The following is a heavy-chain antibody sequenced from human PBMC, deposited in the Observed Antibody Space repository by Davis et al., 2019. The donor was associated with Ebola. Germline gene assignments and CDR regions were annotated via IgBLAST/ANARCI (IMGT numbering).Heavy chain of an antibody. Sequence: SVKVSCKASRYTFTGYYIHWVRQAPGQGLEWMGWINPNSGGTNYAQKFQGRVTMTRDTSISTAYMELSRLRSDDTAVYYCARESYGHPLDYWGKGTLVTVSS. D-gene: IGHD3-10*01. CDR2: INPNSGGT. CDR3: ARESYGHPLDY. J-gene: IGHJ4*02. CDR1: RYTFTGYY. V-gene: IGHV1-2*02.